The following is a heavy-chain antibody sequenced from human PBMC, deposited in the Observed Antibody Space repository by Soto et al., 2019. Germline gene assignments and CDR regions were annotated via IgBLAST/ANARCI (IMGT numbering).Heavy chain of an antibody. CDR1: GYTFTGYY. CDR3: ARNTMTTVTRLNAFDI. CDR2: INPNSGGT. J-gene: IGHJ3*02. Sequence: ASVKVSCKASGYTFTGYYMHWVRQAPGQGLEWMGWINPNSGGTNYAQKFQGWVTMTRDTSISTAYMELSRLRSDDTAAYYCARNTMTTVTRLNAFDIWGQGTMVTVSS. D-gene: IGHD4-17*01. V-gene: IGHV1-2*04.